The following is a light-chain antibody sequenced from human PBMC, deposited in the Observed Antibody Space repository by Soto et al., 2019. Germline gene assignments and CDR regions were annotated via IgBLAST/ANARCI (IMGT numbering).Light chain of an antibody. CDR3: QHYNSYSEA. V-gene: IGKV1-5*01. CDR1: QTISTW. CDR2: DAS. J-gene: IGKJ1*01. Sequence: DIQVTQSPPTLSASVGDRVTITCRASQTISTWMAWYQQKPGKAPKLLVYDASTLQSGVASRFSGSGSGTEFTLTISSLQPDDFATYYCQHYNSYSEAFGQGTKV.